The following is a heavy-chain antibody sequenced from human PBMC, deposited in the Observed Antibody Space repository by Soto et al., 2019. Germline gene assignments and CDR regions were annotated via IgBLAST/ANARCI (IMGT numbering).Heavy chain of an antibody. CDR3: ASLAVAGPYYYYGMDV. J-gene: IGHJ6*02. CDR1: GGTFSSYA. Sequence: GASVKVSCKASGGTFSSYAISWVRQAPGQGLEWMGGIIPIFGTANYAQKFQGRVTITADESTSTAYMELSSLRSEDTAVYYCASLAVAGPYYYYGMDVRGQGTTVTVSS. D-gene: IGHD6-19*01. CDR2: IIPIFGTA. V-gene: IGHV1-69*13.